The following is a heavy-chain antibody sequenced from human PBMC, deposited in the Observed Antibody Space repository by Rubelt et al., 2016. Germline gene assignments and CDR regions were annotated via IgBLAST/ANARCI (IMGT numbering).Heavy chain of an antibody. CDR2: INAGNGNT. CDR3: ARFEGSASAPTLFPLVSCENSPSDTSSVAVGCLAQDF. J-gene: IGHJ2*01. V-gene: IGHV1-3*01. D-gene: IGHD3-10*01. CDR1: GYTFTSYA. Sequence: QVQLVQSGAEVKKPGASVKVSCKASGYTFTSYAMHWVRQAPGQRLEWMGWINAGNGNTKYSQKFQGRVTITRDTSASTAYMELSSLRSEDTAVYYCARFEGSASAPTLFPLVSCENSPSDTSSVAVGCLAQDF.